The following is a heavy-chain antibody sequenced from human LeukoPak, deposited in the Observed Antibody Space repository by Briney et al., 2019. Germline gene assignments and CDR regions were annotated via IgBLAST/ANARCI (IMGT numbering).Heavy chain of an antibody. V-gene: IGHV3-74*01. D-gene: IGHD1-26*01. Sequence: GGSLRLSCAASGFTFSGHYMHWVRQDPGKGLVWVSHIKGDGSDTRYADSVEGRFIISRDNAKNTLYLQMNSLRAEDTGVYFCARDHRWSYDYWGQGTLVTVSS. J-gene: IGHJ4*02. CDR2: IKGDGSDT. CDR1: GFTFSGHY. CDR3: ARDHRWSYDY.